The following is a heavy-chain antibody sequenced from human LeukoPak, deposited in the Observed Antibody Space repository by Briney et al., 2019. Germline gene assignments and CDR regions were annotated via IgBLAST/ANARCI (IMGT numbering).Heavy chain of an antibody. CDR1: GFTFNNFP. Sequence: GGSLRLSCAASGFTFNNFPMSWVRQVPGKGLEWVSSISGSGGTTYYAGSVRGRFTISRDNAKKTLFLHMRSLRAEDTALYYCAKDGYFHDSSGYSYFDSWARESWSPSPQ. V-gene: IGHV3-23*01. CDR2: ISGSGGTT. D-gene: IGHD3-22*01. J-gene: IGHJ4*02. CDR3: AKDGYFHDSSGYSYFDS.